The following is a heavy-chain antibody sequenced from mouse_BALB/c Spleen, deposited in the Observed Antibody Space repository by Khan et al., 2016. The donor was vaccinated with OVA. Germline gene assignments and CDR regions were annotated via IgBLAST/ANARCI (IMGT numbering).Heavy chain of an antibody. CDR3: ALDYYGRAWFAY. Sequence: QVQLKQSGPGLVAPSQSLSITCTVSGFSLTSYGVGWVRQPPGKGLEWLGVIWGDGGTNNHSALISRLSISTDNSTSQVFLKLNSMRTEDTATYDCALDYYGRAWFAYWGQGTLVTVSA. V-gene: IGHV2-3*01. CDR2: IWGDGGT. CDR1: GFSLTSYG. J-gene: IGHJ3*01. D-gene: IGHD1-1*01.